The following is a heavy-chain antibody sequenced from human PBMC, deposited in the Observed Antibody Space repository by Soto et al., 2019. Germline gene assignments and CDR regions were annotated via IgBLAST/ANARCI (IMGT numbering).Heavy chain of an antibody. D-gene: IGHD6-13*01. V-gene: IGHV4-59*01. J-gene: IGHJ4*02. CDR2: IHYSGST. CDR1: GGSISGYY. Sequence: TSETLSLTCTVSGGSISGYYWSWIRQSPGKGLEWIGYIHYSGSTNYNPSLKSRVTISVDTSKNQLSLKLSSVTAADTAVYYCAIGSAAGTKSPFDYWGQGTLVTVSS. CDR3: AIGSAAGTKSPFDY.